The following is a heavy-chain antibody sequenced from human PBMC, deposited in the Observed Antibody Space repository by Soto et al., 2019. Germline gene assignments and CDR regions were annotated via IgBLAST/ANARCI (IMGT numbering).Heavy chain of an antibody. V-gene: IGHV1-18*04. D-gene: IGHD2-21*01. CDR3: ARVGGGVDDY. CDR1: GYTFTSYG. Sequence: AYVRGSCKASGYTFTSYGISWVRQAPGQGLEWMGWISAYNGNTNYAQKLQGRVTMTTDTSTSTAYMELRGLRSDDTAVYYCARVGGGVDDYWGQGTLVTVSS. J-gene: IGHJ4*02. CDR2: ISAYNGNT.